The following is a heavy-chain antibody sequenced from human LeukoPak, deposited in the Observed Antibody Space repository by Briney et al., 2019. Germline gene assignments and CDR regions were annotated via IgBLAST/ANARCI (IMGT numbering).Heavy chain of an antibody. Sequence: SETLSLTCTVSGGSISSGDYYWSWIRQPPGKVQEWIGYIYYSGSTYYNPSLKSRVTISVDTSKNQFSLKLSSVTAADTAVYYCARGTAKYSSGNWFDPWGQGTLVTVSS. J-gene: IGHJ5*02. D-gene: IGHD6-25*01. CDR2: IYYSGST. CDR3: ARGTAKYSSGNWFDP. V-gene: IGHV4-30-4*08. CDR1: GGSISSGDYY.